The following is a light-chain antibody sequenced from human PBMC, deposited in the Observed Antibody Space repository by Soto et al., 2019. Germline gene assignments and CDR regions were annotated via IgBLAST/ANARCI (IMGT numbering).Light chain of an antibody. J-gene: IGKJ4*01. CDR2: EAS. V-gene: IGKV1-5*01. Sequence: DIQMTQSPSTLSASVGDRVTITCRASRDISTWLAWYQQKPGKAPKVLIYEASNFESGVPSRFSGSGSGTEFTLTISSLQPDDFATYYCQEYSRDFGGGTRVEIK. CDR3: QEYSRD. CDR1: RDISTW.